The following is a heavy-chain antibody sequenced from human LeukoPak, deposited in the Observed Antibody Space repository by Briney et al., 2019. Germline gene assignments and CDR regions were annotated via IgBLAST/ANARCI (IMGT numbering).Heavy chain of an antibody. V-gene: IGHV3-23*01. CDR1: GSTFSSYA. J-gene: IGHJ3*02. Sequence: PGGSLRLSCAASGSTFSSYAMSWVRQAPGKGLEWVSAISGSGGSTYYADSVKGRFTISRDNSKNTLYPQMDSLRAEDTAVYYCAKFCGGDCYSGRNQPPGAFDIWGQGTMVTVSS. CDR2: ISGSGGST. D-gene: IGHD2-21*02. CDR3: AKFCGGDCYSGRNQPPGAFDI.